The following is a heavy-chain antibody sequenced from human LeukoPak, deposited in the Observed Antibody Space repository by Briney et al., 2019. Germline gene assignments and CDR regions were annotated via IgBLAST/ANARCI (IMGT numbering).Heavy chain of an antibody. Sequence: SETLPLTCTVSGGSISSGGYYWSWIRQHPGKGLEWIGYIYYSGSTYYNPSLKSRVTISVDTSKNQFSLKLSSVTAADTAVYYCARESTGHGVLDYWGQGTLVTVSS. D-gene: IGHD1-14*01. CDR3: ARESTGHGVLDY. CDR1: GGSISSGGYY. J-gene: IGHJ4*02. CDR2: IYYSGST. V-gene: IGHV4-31*03.